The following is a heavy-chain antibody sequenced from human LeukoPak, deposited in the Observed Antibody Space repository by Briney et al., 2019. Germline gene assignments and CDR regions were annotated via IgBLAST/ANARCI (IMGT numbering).Heavy chain of an antibody. V-gene: IGHV4-38-2*02. CDR3: ARLNSSGWYRWFDP. Sequence: SETLSLTCTVSGYSISSGYYWGWIRQPPGKGLEWIGSIYHSGSTYYNPSLKSRVTISVDTSKNQFSLKLSSVTAADTAVYYCARLNSSGWYRWFDPWGQGTLVTVSS. J-gene: IGHJ5*02. CDR2: IYHSGST. CDR1: GYSISSGYY. D-gene: IGHD6-19*01.